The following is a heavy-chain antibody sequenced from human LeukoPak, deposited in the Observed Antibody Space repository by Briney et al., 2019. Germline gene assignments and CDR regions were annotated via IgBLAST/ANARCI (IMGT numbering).Heavy chain of an antibody. CDR2: IYTSGST. CDR1: GGSISSGSYY. D-gene: IGHD5-24*01. J-gene: IGHJ4*02. Sequence: SQTLSLTCTVSGGSISSGSYYWSWIRQPAGKGLEWIGRIYTSGSTNYNPSLKSRVTISVDTSKNQFSLKLSSVTAADTAVYYCARASGYNRIGAIGQWGQGTLVTVSS. V-gene: IGHV4-61*02. CDR3: ARASGYNRIGAIGQ.